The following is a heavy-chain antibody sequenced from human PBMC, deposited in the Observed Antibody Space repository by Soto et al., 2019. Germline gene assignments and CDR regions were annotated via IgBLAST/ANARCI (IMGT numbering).Heavy chain of an antibody. CDR3: ARGGRGYEVDY. CDR1: GFTFSSYA. Sequence: EVQLVESGGGLVQPGGSLRLSCAASGFTFSSYAMHWVRQAPGKGLEYVSGISSNGGSTDYANSVKGRFTISRDNSKNTLYLPMGSLRAEDMAVYYCARGGRGYEVDYWGQGTLVTVSA. V-gene: IGHV3-64*01. D-gene: IGHD5-12*01. CDR2: ISSNGGST. J-gene: IGHJ4*02.